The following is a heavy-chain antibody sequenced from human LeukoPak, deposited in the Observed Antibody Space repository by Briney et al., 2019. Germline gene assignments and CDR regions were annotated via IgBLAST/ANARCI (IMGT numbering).Heavy chain of an antibody. CDR3: ARSAAGNGGDFAY. CDR1: GGPFSGYY. D-gene: IGHD6-13*01. CDR2: MNHSGST. Sequence: SETLSLTCAVSGGPFSGYYWAWLRQPPGKGVEWVGEMNHSGSTHYNPSLKRGVTISVDTSKHQLSLSLTSVTAADTAVYYCARSAAGNGGDFAYWGQGSLVTVSS. J-gene: IGHJ4*02. V-gene: IGHV4-34*01.